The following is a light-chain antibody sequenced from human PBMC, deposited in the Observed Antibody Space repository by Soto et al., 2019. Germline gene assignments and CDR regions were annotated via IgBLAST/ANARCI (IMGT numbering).Light chain of an antibody. CDR1: QDLSND. Sequence: DIQMTQSPSSLSASVGDRVTITCQASQDLSNDLSSYQQKPGKAPKLLIYDASNLETGVPSRFSGSGSGTDFTFTITSLQPEDIATYYCQQYDNLPRWTFGQGTKVEIK. CDR3: QQYDNLPRWT. V-gene: IGKV1-33*01. CDR2: DAS. J-gene: IGKJ1*01.